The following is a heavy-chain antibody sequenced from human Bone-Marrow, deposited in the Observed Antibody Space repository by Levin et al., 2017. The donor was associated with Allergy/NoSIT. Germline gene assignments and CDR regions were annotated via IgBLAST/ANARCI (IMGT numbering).Heavy chain of an antibody. J-gene: IGHJ4*02. CDR1: GASISSDDYY. D-gene: IGHD1-26*01. V-gene: IGHV4-30-4*01. CDR2: IYNSGRT. CDR3: AKGGVGATTVDY. Sequence: SETLSLTCTVSGASISSDDYYWTWIRQPPGKGLEFIGYIYNSGRTHYNPSFKSRVSISVYTSKNQFSLRLSSVTAADTAVYYCAKGGVGATTVDYWGQGTLVTVSS.